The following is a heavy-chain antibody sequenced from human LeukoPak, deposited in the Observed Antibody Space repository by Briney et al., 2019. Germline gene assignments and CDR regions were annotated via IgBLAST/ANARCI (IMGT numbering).Heavy chain of an antibody. Sequence: PGGSLRLSCAASGFTFSSYAMSWVRQAPGKGLEWVSAISGSGGSTYYADSVKGRFTISRDNSKNTLYLQMNSLRAEDTAVYYCAKGLEWDYYDSSGYDYWGQGTLVTVSS. J-gene: IGHJ4*02. D-gene: IGHD3-22*01. CDR3: AKGLEWDYYDSSGYDY. V-gene: IGHV3-23*01. CDR2: ISGSGGST. CDR1: GFTFSSYA.